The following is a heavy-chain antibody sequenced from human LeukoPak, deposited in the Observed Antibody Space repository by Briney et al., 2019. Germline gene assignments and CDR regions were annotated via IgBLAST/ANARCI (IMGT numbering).Heavy chain of an antibody. CDR2: IGAGGSTT. J-gene: IGHJ4*02. V-gene: IGHV3-23*01. CDR1: GFTFSNYW. D-gene: IGHD6-19*01. CDR3: ARLGQPVAATDY. Sequence: GGSLRLSCVSSGFTFSNYWMKWVRQAPGKGLEWVSSIGAGGSTTYYADSVKGRFTISRDNSRTTLFLQMNSLRAEDTAVYYCARLGQPVAATDYWGQGTLVTVSS.